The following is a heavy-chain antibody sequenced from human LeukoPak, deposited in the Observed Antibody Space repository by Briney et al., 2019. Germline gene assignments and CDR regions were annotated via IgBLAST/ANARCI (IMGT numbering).Heavy chain of an antibody. Sequence: ASVKVSCKASGYTFTGSYMHWVRQAPGQGLEWVGRINPNSGGTSFAQKFQGSVTMTRDTSISTAYMKLSRLRSDNTAVYYCARDQEGFDYWGQGTLVTVSS. CDR3: ARDQEGFDY. CDR2: INPNSGGT. CDR1: GYTFTGSY. J-gene: IGHJ4*02. V-gene: IGHV1-2*06.